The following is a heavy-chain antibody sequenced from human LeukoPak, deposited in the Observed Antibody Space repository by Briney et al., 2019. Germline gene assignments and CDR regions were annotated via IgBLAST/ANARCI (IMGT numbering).Heavy chain of an antibody. D-gene: IGHD1-1*01. Sequence: QPGGSLRLSCAASGFTFRTYAMSWVRQAPGKGLEWVSSISGSGGSTYYAGSVKDRFTISRDNSKNTLFLQMNILSAEDTAVYYCAKPQTMHGAFDIWGQGTMVTVSS. V-gene: IGHV3-23*01. CDR3: AKPQTMHGAFDI. J-gene: IGHJ3*02. CDR1: GFTFRTYA. CDR2: ISGSGGST.